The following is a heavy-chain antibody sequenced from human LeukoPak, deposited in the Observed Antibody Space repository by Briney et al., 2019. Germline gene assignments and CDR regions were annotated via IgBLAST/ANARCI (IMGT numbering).Heavy chain of an antibody. CDR3: ARLSSGWFRDVDFDY. CDR1: GYTFTVYY. J-gene: IGHJ4*02. D-gene: IGHD6-19*01. V-gene: IGHV1-2*02. CDR2: INPNSGGT. Sequence: ASVTVSFTGSGYTFTVYYMHWVRQAPGQGLGRMGWINPNSGGTNYAQKFQGRVTMTRDTSISTAYMELSRLRSDDTAVYYCARLSSGWFRDVDFDYWGQGTLVTVSS.